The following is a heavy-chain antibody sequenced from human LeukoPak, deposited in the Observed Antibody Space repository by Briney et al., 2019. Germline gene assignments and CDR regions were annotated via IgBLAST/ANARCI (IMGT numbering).Heavy chain of an antibody. CDR3: ARDVAARPLH. CDR2: IKQDGSEK. J-gene: IGHJ4*02. V-gene: IGHV3-7*01. Sequence: GGSLRLSCAASGFTFSNAWMSWVRQAPGKGLEWVANIKQDGSEKYYVDSVKGRFTISRDNAKNSLYLQMNSLRAEDTAVYYCARDVAARPLHWGQGTLVTVSS. D-gene: IGHD6-6*01. CDR1: GFTFSNAW.